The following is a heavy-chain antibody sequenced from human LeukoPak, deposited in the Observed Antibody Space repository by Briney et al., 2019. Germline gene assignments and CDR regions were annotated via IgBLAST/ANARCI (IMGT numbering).Heavy chain of an antibody. CDR3: ANHYYDSSGNFDY. CDR2: IKEDGSEK. CDR1: GFTFSRHW. V-gene: IGHV3-7*03. D-gene: IGHD3-22*01. J-gene: IGHJ4*02. Sequence: GGSPRLSCAASGFTFSRHWMTWVRQAPGKGLEWVANIKEDGSEKYYVDSVKGRFTISRDNSKNTLYLQMNSLRAEDTAVYYCANHYYDSSGNFDYWGQGTLVTVSS.